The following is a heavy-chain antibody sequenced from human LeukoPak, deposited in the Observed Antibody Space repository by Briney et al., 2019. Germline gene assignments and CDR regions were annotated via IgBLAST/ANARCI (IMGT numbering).Heavy chain of an antibody. Sequence: SVKVSCKASGGTFSSYAISWVRQAPGQGLEWMGGIIPIFGTANYAQKFQGRVTITADESTSAAYMELSSLRSEDTAVYYCARAIGFGELFPGYWGQGTLVTVSS. V-gene: IGHV1-69*13. CDR3: ARAIGFGELFPGY. D-gene: IGHD3-10*01. J-gene: IGHJ4*02. CDR2: IIPIFGTA. CDR1: GGTFSSYA.